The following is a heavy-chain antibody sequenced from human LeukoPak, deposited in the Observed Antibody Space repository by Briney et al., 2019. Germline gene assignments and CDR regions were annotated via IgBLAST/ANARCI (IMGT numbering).Heavy chain of an antibody. CDR1: GFTFSSYE. CDR2: ISSSGSTI. CDR3: ARVPLYCSGGSCSPRTFQH. J-gene: IGHJ1*01. D-gene: IGHD2-15*01. Sequence: SGGSLRLSCAASGFTFSSYEMNWVRQAPGKGLEWVSYISSSGSTIYYADSVKGRFTISRDNAKNSLYLQMNSLRAEDTAVYYCARVPLYCSGGSCSPRTFQHWGQGTLVTVSP. V-gene: IGHV3-48*03.